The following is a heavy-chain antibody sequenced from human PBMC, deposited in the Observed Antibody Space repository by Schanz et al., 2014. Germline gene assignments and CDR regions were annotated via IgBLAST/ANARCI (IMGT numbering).Heavy chain of an antibody. V-gene: IGHV3-23*04. CDR2: ITTGGNT. Sequence: AQVVESGGGVVQPGGSLRLSCAASGFTFSTYAMTWARQTPGKGLEWVSSITTGGNTYYRDSVKGRFIVSRDNSKNTLYLEMNRLRVDDTAVYYCSKDKQGSRSDDSWGQGTLVTVSS. J-gene: IGHJ5*01. CDR3: SKDKQGSRSDDS. CDR1: GFTFSTYA. D-gene: IGHD2-15*01.